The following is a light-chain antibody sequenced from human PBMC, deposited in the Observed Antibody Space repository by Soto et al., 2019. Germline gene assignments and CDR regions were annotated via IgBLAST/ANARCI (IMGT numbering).Light chain of an antibody. J-gene: IGKJ4*01. CDR2: GAS. CDR1: RSITNNY. Sequence: TVLTQPPGTLSLSPGERATLSCRASRSITNNYLAWYQQKPGRAHRLLIYGASSRATGIPDRFSGSGSGTDFTLTISRLEPEDFAMYYCQQYGYLVTFGGGTKVDIK. CDR3: QQYGYLVT. V-gene: IGKV3-20*01.